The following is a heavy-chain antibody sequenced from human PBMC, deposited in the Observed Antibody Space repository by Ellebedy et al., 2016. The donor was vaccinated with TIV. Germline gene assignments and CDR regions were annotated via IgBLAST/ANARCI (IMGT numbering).Heavy chain of an antibody. Sequence: MPGGSLRLSCTVSGGSISSYYWSWIRQPPGKGLEWIGYIYYSGSTNYNPSLKSRVTISVDTSKNHFSLKLSSVTAADTAVYYCAGGLLPISFGFWGQGALVTVSS. J-gene: IGHJ4*02. CDR1: GGSISSYY. CDR2: IYYSGST. V-gene: IGHV4-59*01. CDR3: AGGLLPISFGF. D-gene: IGHD2-21*02.